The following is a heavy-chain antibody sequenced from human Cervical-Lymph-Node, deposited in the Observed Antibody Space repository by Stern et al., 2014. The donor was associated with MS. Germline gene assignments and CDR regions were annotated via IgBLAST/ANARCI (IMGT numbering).Heavy chain of an antibody. CDR2: LIPTFGSP. J-gene: IGHJ5*02. D-gene: IGHD3-10*01. CDR3: ARDHFTMVRGVVTSRNWFAP. V-gene: IGHV1-69*18. Sequence: QVQLVQSGAEVKKPGSSVKVSCNAPGGTFSNYGISWLRQAPGQALEWMGRLIPTFGSPNYAQKFQGRMTIIADEATSTAYLELSSLRSDDTAVYYCARDHFTMVRGVVTSRNWFAPWGQGTLVTVSS. CDR1: GGTFSNYG.